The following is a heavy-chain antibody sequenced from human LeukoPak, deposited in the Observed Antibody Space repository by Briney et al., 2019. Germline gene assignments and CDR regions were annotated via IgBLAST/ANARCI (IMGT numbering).Heavy chain of an antibody. Sequence: ASVKVSCKASGYTFTSYYMHWVRQAPGQGLEWMGIINPSGGSTSYAQKFQGRVTMARDMSTSTVYMELSSLRSEDTAVYYCARDQSGSSYKNAFDIWGQGTMVTVSS. CDR2: INPSGGST. D-gene: IGHD1-26*01. J-gene: IGHJ3*02. CDR1: GYTFTSYY. CDR3: ARDQSGSSYKNAFDI. V-gene: IGHV1-46*01.